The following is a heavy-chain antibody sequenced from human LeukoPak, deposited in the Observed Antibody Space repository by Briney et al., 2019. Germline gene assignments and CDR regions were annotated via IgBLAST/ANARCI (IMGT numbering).Heavy chain of an antibody. J-gene: IGHJ4*02. CDR3: ARDRAG. CDR2: ISSNGGIT. CDR1: GFTFSSYS. V-gene: IGHV3-64*01. D-gene: IGHD3-10*01. Sequence: GGSLRLSCAASGFTFSSYSMHWVRQAPGKGLEYVSAISSNGGITYYANSVKGRFTISRDNSKNTLYLQMGSLRAEDMAVYYCARDRAGWGQGTLVTVSS.